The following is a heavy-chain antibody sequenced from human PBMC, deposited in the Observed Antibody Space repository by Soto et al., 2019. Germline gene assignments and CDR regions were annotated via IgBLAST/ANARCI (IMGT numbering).Heavy chain of an antibody. CDR1: GFTFSSYG. V-gene: IGHV3-30*18. D-gene: IGHD4-17*01. CDR3: AKTQYGDYPYIDY. Sequence: GGSLRLCCAASGFTFSSYGMHWVRQAPGKGLEWVAVISYDGSNKYYADSVKGRFTISRDNSKNTLYLQMNSLRAEDTAVYYCAKTQYGDYPYIDYRGQGTLVTVSS. CDR2: ISYDGSNK. J-gene: IGHJ4*02.